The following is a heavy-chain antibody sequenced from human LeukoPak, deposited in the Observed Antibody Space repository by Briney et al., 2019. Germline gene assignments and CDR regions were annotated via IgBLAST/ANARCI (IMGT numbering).Heavy chain of an antibody. D-gene: IGHD6-19*01. J-gene: IGHJ4*02. CDR1: GYTFTSYG. CDR3: ARARGLYSSGWYYFDY. Sequence: ASVKVSCKASGYTFTSYGISWVRQAPGQGLEWMGWISAYNGDTNYAQKLQGRVTMTTDTSTSTAYMELRSLRSDDTAIYYCARARGLYSSGWYYFDYWGQGTLVTVSP. V-gene: IGHV1-18*01. CDR2: ISAYNGDT.